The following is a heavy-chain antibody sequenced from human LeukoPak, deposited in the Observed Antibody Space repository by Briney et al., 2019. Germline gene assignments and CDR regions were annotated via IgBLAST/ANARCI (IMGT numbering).Heavy chain of an antibody. CDR2: INYSGST. V-gene: IGHV4-59*12. J-gene: IGHJ4*02. CDR3: ARLTGDSSGYYYGY. Sequence: PSETLSLTCTVSGGSISSYYWSWIRQPPGKGLEYIGYINYSGSTDYNPSLRSRATISVDTSKNQFSLKLSSVTAADTAVYYCARLTGDSSGYYYGYWGQGTLVTVS. D-gene: IGHD3-22*01. CDR1: GGSISSYY.